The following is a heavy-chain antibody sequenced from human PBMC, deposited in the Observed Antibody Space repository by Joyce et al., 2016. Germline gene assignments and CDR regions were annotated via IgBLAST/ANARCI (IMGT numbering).Heavy chain of an antibody. CDR1: GGSFSAYH. Sequence: QVQLQQWGTGLLKPSETLSLTCAVYGGSFSAYHWSWIRQTPGKGLEWIGEINHSGGTNDNPSLKSRVTISIDTSKNQVSLKLTSVTAADTAMYYCARVVVVPDAIPFDHWGQGTLVTVSS. V-gene: IGHV4-34*01. J-gene: IGHJ4*02. D-gene: IGHD2-2*01. CDR2: INHSGGT. CDR3: ARVVVVPDAIPFDH.